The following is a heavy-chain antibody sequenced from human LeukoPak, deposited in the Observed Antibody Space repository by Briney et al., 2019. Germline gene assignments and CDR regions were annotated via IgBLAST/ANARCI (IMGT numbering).Heavy chain of an antibody. J-gene: IGHJ4*02. CDR3: ARDDYDSSGYYDY. V-gene: IGHV1-2*06. CDR2: INPNSGGT. CDR1: GYTFTGPY. D-gene: IGHD3-22*01. Sequence: ASVKVSCKASGYTFTGPYIHWMRQAPGQGLEWMGRINPNSGGTNYAQKFQGRVTMTRDTSISTAYMELSRLRSDDTAVYYCARDDYDSSGYYDYWGQGTLVTVSS.